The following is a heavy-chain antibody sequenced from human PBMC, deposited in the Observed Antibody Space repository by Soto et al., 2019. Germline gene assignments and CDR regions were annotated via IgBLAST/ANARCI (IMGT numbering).Heavy chain of an antibody. CDR3: AREDRYYGMEV. D-gene: IGHD2-15*01. CDR1: GYTFSSYD. V-gene: IGHV1-18*01. CDR2: ISPYNGNT. J-gene: IGHJ6*02. Sequence: QGQLVQSGAEVKKPGASVKVSCKTAGYTFSSYDIGWVRQAPGQGLEWMGWISPYNGNTNYAQKFQGRVTMTTDISTKTAYMEMRSLRSDDTAVYYCAREDRYYGMEVWGQGTTVTVSS.